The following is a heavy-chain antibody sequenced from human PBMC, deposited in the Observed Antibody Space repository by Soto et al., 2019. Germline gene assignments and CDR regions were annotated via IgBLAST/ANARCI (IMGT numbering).Heavy chain of an antibody. CDR1: GFTFSSYE. CDR2: ISSSGSTI. CDR3: ARSGYYYDSSGSVSDY. J-gene: IGHJ4*02. V-gene: IGHV3-48*03. D-gene: IGHD3-22*01. Sequence: EVQLVESGGGLVQPGGSLRLSCAASGFTFSSYEMNWVRQAPGKGLEWVSYISSSGSTIYYADSVKGRFTISRDNAKNSLYLQMNSLRAEDTAVYYRARSGYYYDSSGSVSDYWGQGTLVTVSS.